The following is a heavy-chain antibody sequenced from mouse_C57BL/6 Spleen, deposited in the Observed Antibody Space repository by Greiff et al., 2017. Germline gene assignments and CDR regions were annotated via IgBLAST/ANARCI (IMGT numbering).Heavy chain of an antibody. CDR1: GFTFSDYG. CDR3: ARTGVVAFYALDY. Sequence: EVQLVESGGGLVKPGGSLKLSCAASGFTFSDYGMHWVRQAPEKGLEWVAYISSGSSTIYYADTVKGRCTISRDNAKNTLFLQMTSLRTEDTAMYYCARTGVVAFYALDYWGKGTSVTVSS. CDR2: ISSGSSTI. J-gene: IGHJ4*01. D-gene: IGHD1-1*01. V-gene: IGHV5-17*01.